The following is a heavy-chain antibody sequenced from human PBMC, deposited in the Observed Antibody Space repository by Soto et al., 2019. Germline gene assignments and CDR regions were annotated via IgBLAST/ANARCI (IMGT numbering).Heavy chain of an antibody. CDR1: GFTFSGYG. J-gene: IGHJ3*02. CDR2: ISYDGSNK. CDR3: ARAGTTVTPDAFDI. Sequence: GGSLRLSCAASGFTFSGYGMHWVRQAPGKGLEWVAVISYDGSNKYYADSVKGRFTISRDNSKNTLYLQMNSLRAEDTAVYYCARAGTTVTPDAFDIWGQGTMVTVSS. V-gene: IGHV3-30*03. D-gene: IGHD4-17*01.